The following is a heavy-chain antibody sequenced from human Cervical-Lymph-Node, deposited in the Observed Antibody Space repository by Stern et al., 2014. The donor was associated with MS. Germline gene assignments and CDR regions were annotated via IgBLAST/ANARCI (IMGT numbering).Heavy chain of an antibody. CDR1: GLIFSNYA. Sequence: QVQLVQSGGGVVQPGRSLRLSCAASGLIFSNYAMHWVRQAPGKGLQWVAIISYDGSNKYYADSVKGRFTISRDNSKNTLYLQMNSLKSEDTAVYYCARVDTPLDYYYGMDVWGQGTTVTVSS. CDR3: ARVDTPLDYYYGMDV. V-gene: IGHV3-30*01. J-gene: IGHJ6*02. CDR2: ISYDGSNK. D-gene: IGHD5-18*01.